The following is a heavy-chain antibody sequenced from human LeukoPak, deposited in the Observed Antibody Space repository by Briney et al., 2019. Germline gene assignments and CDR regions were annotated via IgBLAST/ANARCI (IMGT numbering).Heavy chain of an antibody. CDR3: ARDGGYYGSGTGAFDI. D-gene: IGHD3-10*01. Sequence: GGSLRLSCAAFRFTFSSHWTHWVRQAPGKGLVWVSRINSDGTTTTYADSVKGRFTVSRDNAKNTLYLQMNSLRAEDTAVYYCARDGGYYGSGTGAFDIWGQGTMVTVSS. V-gene: IGHV3-74*01. CDR2: INSDGTTT. J-gene: IGHJ3*02. CDR1: RFTFSSHW.